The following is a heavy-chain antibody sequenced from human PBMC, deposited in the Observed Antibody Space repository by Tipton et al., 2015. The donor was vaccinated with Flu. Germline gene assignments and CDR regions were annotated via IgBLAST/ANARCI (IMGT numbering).Heavy chain of an antibody. J-gene: IGHJ4*02. CDR2: IYYSGST. CDR3: AREERVVVIAIHYFDY. V-gene: IGHV4-39*07. CDR1: GGSISSSSYY. Sequence: TLSLTCTVSGGSISSSSYYWGWIRQPPGKGLEWIGSIYYSGSTYYNPSLKSRVTISVDTPKNQFSLKLSSVTAADTAVYYCAREERVVVIAIHYFDYWGQGTLVTVSS. D-gene: IGHD2-21*01.